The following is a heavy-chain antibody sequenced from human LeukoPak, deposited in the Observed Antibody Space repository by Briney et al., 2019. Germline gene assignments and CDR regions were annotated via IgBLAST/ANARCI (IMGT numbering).Heavy chain of an antibody. D-gene: IGHD3-9*01. V-gene: IGHV3-23*01. CDR2: ISGSGGST. J-gene: IGHJ3*02. CDR1: GCIFSSYA. Sequence: AGGSLRLSCAVSGCIFSSYAMNWVRQAPGKGLEWVAGISGSGGSTYYADSVKGRFTISRDNSKNTLYLQMNSLRAEDTAVYYCAKDWWSYDILTGEDIWGQGTMVTVSS. CDR3: AKDWWSYDILTGEDI.